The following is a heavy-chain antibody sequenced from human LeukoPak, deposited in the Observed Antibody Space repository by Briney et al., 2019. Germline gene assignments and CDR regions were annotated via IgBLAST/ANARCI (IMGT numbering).Heavy chain of an antibody. CDR3: ARDELAQLVGYFDY. CDR1: GFTVSSNY. Sequence: PGGSLRLSCAASGFTVSSNYMSWVRQAPGKGLEWVSVIYSGGSTYYADSVKGRFTISRDNSKNTLYLQMNSLRAEDTAVYYCARDELAQLVGYFDYWGQGTLVTVSS. J-gene: IGHJ4*02. V-gene: IGHV3-53*05. CDR2: IYSGGST. D-gene: IGHD6-6*01.